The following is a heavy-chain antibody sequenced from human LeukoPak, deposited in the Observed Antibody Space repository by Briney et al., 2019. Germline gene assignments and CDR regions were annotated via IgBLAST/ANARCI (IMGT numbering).Heavy chain of an antibody. CDR1: GYSISSGYY. CDR3: ARRGSLRDYVWGSYRPRESWFDP. J-gene: IGHJ5*02. D-gene: IGHD3-16*02. CDR2: IYHSGST. V-gene: IGHV4-38-2*02. Sequence: PSETLSLTCTVSGYSISSGYYWGWIRQPPGKGLEWIGSIYHSGSTYYNPSLKSRVTISVDTSKNQFSLKLSSVTAADTAVYYCARRGSLRDYVWGSYRPRESWFDPWGQGTLVTVSS.